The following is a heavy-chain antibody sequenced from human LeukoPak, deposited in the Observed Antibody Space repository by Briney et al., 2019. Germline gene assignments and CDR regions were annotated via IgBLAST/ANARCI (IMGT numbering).Heavy chain of an antibody. CDR2: INPNSGGT. D-gene: IGHD3-9*01. J-gene: IGHJ3*02. V-gene: IGHV1-2*02. CDR3: ARVRDVWLAFDI. CDR1: GYTFTGYY. Sequence: ASVKVSCKASGYTFTGYYMHWVRQAPGQGLEWMGWINPNSGGTNYAQKFQGRVTMTRDTSISTAYMELSGLRSDDTAVYYCARVRDVWLAFDIWGQGTMVTVSS.